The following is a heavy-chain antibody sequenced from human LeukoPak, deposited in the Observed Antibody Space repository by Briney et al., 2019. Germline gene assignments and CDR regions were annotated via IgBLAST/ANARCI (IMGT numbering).Heavy chain of an antibody. CDR2: IIPIFGTA. CDR3: ARGVEYSSGWYYFDY. J-gene: IGHJ4*02. D-gene: IGHD6-19*01. CDR1: GGTFSSYA. Sequence: GASVKVSCKASGGTFSSYAISWVRQAPGQGLEWMGGIIPIFGTANYAQKFQGRVTITADKSTSTAYMELSSLRSEDTAVYCCARGVEYSSGWYYFDYWGQGTLVTVSS. V-gene: IGHV1-69*06.